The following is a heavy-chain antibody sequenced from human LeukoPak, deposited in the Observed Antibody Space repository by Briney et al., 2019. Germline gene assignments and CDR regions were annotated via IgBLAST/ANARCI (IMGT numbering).Heavy chain of an antibody. D-gene: IGHD1-26*01. Sequence: PSETLSLTCTVSGGSISGDHWNWIRQPPGKGLEWIGYIYYSGSTNYNPSLKSRVTISIDTSKNQFSLKLTSVTAADTAVYYCSRESGAFCPFGYWGQGTLVIVPP. CDR2: IYYSGST. CDR3: SRESGAFCPFGY. CDR1: GGSISGDH. V-gene: IGHV4-59*12. J-gene: IGHJ4*02.